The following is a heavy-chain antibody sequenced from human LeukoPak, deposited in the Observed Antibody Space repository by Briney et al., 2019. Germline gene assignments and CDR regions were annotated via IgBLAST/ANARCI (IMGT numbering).Heavy chain of an antibody. CDR1: GFTFSSYW. CDR3: ARGPSSQFRTDY. V-gene: IGHV3-74*01. CDR2: ISPDGSTT. Sequence: GGSLRLSCAASGFTFSSYWMHWVRQAPGKGLVWVSRISPDGSTTGHADSVKGRFTTSRDNAKNSLYLQMNGLRAEDTAVYYCARGPSSQFRTDYWGQGTLVTVSS. J-gene: IGHJ4*02. D-gene: IGHD2-2*01.